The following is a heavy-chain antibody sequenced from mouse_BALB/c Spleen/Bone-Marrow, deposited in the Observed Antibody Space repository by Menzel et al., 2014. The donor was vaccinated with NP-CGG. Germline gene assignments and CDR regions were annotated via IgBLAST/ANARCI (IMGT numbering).Heavy chain of an antibody. CDR3: ARSRTGFAY. J-gene: IGHJ3*01. V-gene: IGHV1-54*03. CDR2: INPGSGGT. CDR1: GYAFTNYL. Sequence: QVQLKESGAELVRPGTSVKVSCKASGYAFTNYLIEWVKQRPGQGLEWIGVINPGSGGTNYNEQFKGKATLTADKSSSTAYMQLSSLTSDDSAVYCCARSRTGFAYWGQGTLVTVSA.